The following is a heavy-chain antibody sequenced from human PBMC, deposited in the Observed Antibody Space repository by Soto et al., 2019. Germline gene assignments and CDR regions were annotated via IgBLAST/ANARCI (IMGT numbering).Heavy chain of an antibody. CDR2: IWYDGSYK. D-gene: IGHD6-19*01. CDR3: ARDLTYSSAPGDY. Sequence: GGSLRLSCAASGFTFSSYGMHWVRQAPGKGLEWVAVIWYDGSYKYYADSVKGRFTISRDNSKNTLYLQMNSLRAEDTAVYYCARDLTYSSAPGDYWGQGTLVTVSS. V-gene: IGHV3-33*01. CDR1: GFTFSSYG. J-gene: IGHJ4*02.